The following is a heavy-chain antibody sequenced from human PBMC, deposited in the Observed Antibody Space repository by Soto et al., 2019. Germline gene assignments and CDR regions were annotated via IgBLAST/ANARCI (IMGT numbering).Heavy chain of an antibody. CDR2: IDSDGTDT. J-gene: IGHJ5*01. Sequence: GGSLRLSCEASGFTFYTYAMIWVRQAPGKGLEWVTAIDSDGTDTYYADFVKGRLTVSRDNSKNTLYLQMRSLTAEDTALYYCAKGRLAVGSDWFDSWGPGTLVTVSS. D-gene: IGHD1-26*01. CDR1: GFTFYTYA. CDR3: AKGRLAVGSDWFDS. V-gene: IGHV3-23*05.